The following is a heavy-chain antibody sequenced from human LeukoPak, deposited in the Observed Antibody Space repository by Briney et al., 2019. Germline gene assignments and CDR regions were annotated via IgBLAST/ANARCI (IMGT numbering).Heavy chain of an antibody. CDR3: ARDLVVYYYDSSGYTPGGR. Sequence: ASVKVSCKASGYTFTSYGISWVRLAPGQGLEWMGWISAYNGNTNYAQKLQGRVTMTTDTSTSTAYMELRSLRSDDTAVYYCARDLVVYYYDSSGYTPGGRWGQGTLVTVSS. J-gene: IGHJ4*02. CDR2: ISAYNGNT. D-gene: IGHD3-22*01. CDR1: GYTFTSYG. V-gene: IGHV1-18*01.